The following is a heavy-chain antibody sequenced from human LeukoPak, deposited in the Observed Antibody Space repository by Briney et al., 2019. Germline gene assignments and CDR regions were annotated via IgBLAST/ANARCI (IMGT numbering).Heavy chain of an antibody. CDR1: GFTFSHYG. D-gene: IGHD6-19*01. CDR2: IWSDGSYE. Sequence: GRSLRLSCAASGFTFSHYGMHWVRQAPGKGLEWVAVIWSDGSYEYYADSVKGRFTISRDNSKNTLYLQMNSLRAEDTAVYFRARNLFGSGWFYFDYWGQGTLVTVSS. CDR3: ARNLFGSGWFYFDY. V-gene: IGHV3-33*01. J-gene: IGHJ4*02.